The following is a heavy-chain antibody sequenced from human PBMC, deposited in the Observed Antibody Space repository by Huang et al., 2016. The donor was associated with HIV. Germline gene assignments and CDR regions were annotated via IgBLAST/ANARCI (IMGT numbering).Heavy chain of an antibody. CDR2: RSNDGSSR. Sequence: QVQLVESGGGVVQPGRSLRLSCAASGFSFANYAMHWVRQAPGKRVEWVTFRSNDGSSRYDADSVEGRCTISRDNFKNALYLQMNRLRGDDTAVYYCTREYTVAGAFDLWGQGTMVTVSS. D-gene: IGHD5-12*01. CDR1: GFSFANYA. V-gene: IGHV3-30-3*01. CDR3: TREYTVAGAFDL. J-gene: IGHJ3*01.